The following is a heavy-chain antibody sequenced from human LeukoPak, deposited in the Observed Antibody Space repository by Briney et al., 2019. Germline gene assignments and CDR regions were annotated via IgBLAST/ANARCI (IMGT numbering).Heavy chain of an antibody. Sequence: GGSLRLSCAAPGFTFSDYALTSVRQAPGKGLEWISAIRGTGGTTYYADSVKGRCTISRDNSRNTVYLQMNSVRAEDTALYFCGKDPNGDYVGAFDFWGPGTMVTVSS. V-gene: IGHV3-23*01. CDR2: IRGTGGTT. J-gene: IGHJ3*01. CDR3: GKDPNGDYVGAFDF. D-gene: IGHD4-17*01. CDR1: GFTFSDYA.